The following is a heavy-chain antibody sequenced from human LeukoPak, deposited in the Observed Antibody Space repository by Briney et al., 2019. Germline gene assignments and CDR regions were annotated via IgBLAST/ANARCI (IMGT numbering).Heavy chain of an antibody. Sequence: SETLSLTCTVSGYSIRSGYYWGWIRQPPGEGLEWIGSLFPTGCTYYNPSLKSRVTISVDTSKNQFSLKLNSVNVADTAVYYCARLDTAMVQIDYWGQGTLVTVSS. V-gene: IGHV4-38-2*02. J-gene: IGHJ4*02. CDR1: GYSIRSGYY. D-gene: IGHD5-18*01. CDR3: ARLDTAMVQIDY. CDR2: LFPTGCT.